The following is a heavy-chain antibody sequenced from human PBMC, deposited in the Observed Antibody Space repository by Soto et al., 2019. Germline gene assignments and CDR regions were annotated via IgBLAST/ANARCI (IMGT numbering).Heavy chain of an antibody. D-gene: IGHD5-12*01. CDR2: TSHTGTT. CDR1: GVYIGTDY. J-gene: IGHJ3*02. CDR3: ARGPPWMDAFDI. V-gene: IGHV4-59*01. Sequence: SETLSQKRTVSGVYIGTDYCTWIRQSPGKGLEWIAYTSHTGTTDYNPSLKSRVTISLDTSKNQFSLKLSSVTAADTAVYYCARGPPWMDAFDIWGQGTKVT.